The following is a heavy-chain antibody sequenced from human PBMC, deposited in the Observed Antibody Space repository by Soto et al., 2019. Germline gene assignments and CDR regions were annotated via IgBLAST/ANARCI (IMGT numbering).Heavy chain of an antibody. Sequence: GGSLRLSCAGSGFTFSNYGMSWVRQAPGKGLEWVSGISGSGFGTYYGDSVKGRFSISRDNSMNTVDLQMNSLRAEDTAVYYCAKGLLGIPFGFNVWGQGTMVTVSS. V-gene: IGHV3-23*01. CDR2: ISGSGFGT. J-gene: IGHJ3*01. CDR1: GFTFSNYG. D-gene: IGHD3-22*01. CDR3: AKGLLGIPFGFNV.